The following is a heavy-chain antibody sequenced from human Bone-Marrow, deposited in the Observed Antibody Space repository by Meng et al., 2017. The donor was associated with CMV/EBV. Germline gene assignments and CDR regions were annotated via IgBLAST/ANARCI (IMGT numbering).Heavy chain of an antibody. V-gene: IGHV4-38-2*02. CDR3: ASSVAMVSWFDP. J-gene: IGHJ5*02. Sequence: SETLSLTCTVSGYSISSGYYWGWIRQPPGKGLEWIGSIYHSGSTYYNPSLKSRVTISVDTSKNQFSLKLSSVTAADTAVYYCASSVAMVSWFDPWGQGTLVTVSS. CDR1: GYSISSGYY. D-gene: IGHD5-12*01. CDR2: IYHSGST.